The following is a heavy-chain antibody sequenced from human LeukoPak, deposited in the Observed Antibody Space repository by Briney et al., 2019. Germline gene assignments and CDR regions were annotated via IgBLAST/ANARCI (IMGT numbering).Heavy chain of an antibody. J-gene: IGHJ4*02. D-gene: IGHD3-22*01. V-gene: IGHV1-18*01. CDR1: GYTFTSYG. CDR2: LSVDNGNT. CDR3: ARENYYDSSGNFDY. Sequence: GASVKVSFKASGYTFTSYGISWVRQAPGQGLEWMGWLSVDNGNTNYAQKLQGSVTMTTDTSTSTAYMELRSLRSDDTAVYYCARENYYDSSGNFDYWGQGTLVTVSS.